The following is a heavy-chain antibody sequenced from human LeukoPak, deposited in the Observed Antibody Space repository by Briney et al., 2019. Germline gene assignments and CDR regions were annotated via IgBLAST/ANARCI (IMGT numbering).Heavy chain of an antibody. Sequence: SETLSLTCTVSGGSISSYYWSWIRQPPGKGLEWIGYIYYSGSTNYNPSLKSRVTISVDTSKNQSSLKLSSVTAADTAVYYCARSHKRDLPGIDYWGQGTLVTVSS. CDR2: IYYSGST. V-gene: IGHV4-59*01. D-gene: IGHD3-10*01. CDR3: ARSHKRDLPGIDY. J-gene: IGHJ4*02. CDR1: GGSISSYY.